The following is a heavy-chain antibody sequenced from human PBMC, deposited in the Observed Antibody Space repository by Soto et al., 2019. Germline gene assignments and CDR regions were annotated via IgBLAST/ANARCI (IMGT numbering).Heavy chain of an antibody. Sequence: SETLSLTCTVSGGSISGYYWGWIRQPPGKGLEWIGYIHYSGSTNYNPSLRSRVTISVDTPKNQFSLKVNSMTAADTAIYYCARGGVAARKGRWFDPWGQGTLVTSPQ. CDR2: IHYSGST. J-gene: IGHJ5*02. CDR1: GGSISGYY. V-gene: IGHV4-59*01. D-gene: IGHD6-25*01. CDR3: ARGGVAARKGRWFDP.